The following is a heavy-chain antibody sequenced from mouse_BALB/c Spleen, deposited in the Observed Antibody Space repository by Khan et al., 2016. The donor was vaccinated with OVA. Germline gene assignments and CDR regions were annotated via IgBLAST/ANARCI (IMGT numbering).Heavy chain of an antibody. J-gene: IGHJ4*01. CDR2: ISYSGGT. V-gene: IGHV3-2*02. CDR3: AVIHYYGYPYAMDY. Sequence: EVQLVESGPGLVKPSQSLSLTCTVTGYSITSGYAWNWIRQFPGNKLEWMGYISYSGGTSYNPSLKSRISITRDTSKNQFFLQLNSVTTEDTATYYCAVIHYYGYPYAMDYWGQGTSVTVSS. D-gene: IGHD1-2*01. CDR1: GYSITSGYA.